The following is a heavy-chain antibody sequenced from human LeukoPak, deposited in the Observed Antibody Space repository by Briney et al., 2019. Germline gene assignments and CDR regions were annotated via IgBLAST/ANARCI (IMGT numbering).Heavy chain of an antibody. Sequence: GGSLRLSCVASGILVSSNYMSWVRQAPGKGLEWVSFIDSTGSTYYADTVKGRFTISRDNSRNTLYLQMNSLRVEDTAVYYCARRERLGYSYGRGTLDIWGQGTMVTVSS. CDR2: IDSTGST. J-gene: IGHJ3*02. V-gene: IGHV3-66*01. D-gene: IGHD5-18*01. CDR1: GILVSSNY. CDR3: ARRERLGYSYGRGTLDI.